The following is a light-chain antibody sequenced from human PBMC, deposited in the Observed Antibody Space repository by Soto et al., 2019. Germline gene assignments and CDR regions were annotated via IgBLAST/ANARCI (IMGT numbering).Light chain of an antibody. J-gene: IGLJ1*01. CDR3: SSYTTSTTVV. V-gene: IGLV2-14*03. CDR2: EVS. Sequence: QSVLTQPASVFGTPGQSITFSCTGTRSVDGGYNIVSWYQQHPGKAPKLMIYEVSSRPSGVSNRFSGSKSGNTASLTISELQPEDEADYYCSSYTTSTTVVFGTGTKVTVL. CDR1: RSVDGGYNI.